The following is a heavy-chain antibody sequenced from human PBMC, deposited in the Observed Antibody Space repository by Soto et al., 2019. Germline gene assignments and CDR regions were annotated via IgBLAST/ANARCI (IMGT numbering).Heavy chain of an antibody. CDR1: GFTFTSSA. V-gene: IGHV1-58*02. Sequence: ASVKVSCKASGFTFTSSAMQWVRQARGQRLEWIGWIVVGSGNTNYAQKFQERVTITRDMSTSTAYMELSSLRSEDTAVYYCAAGKFGSSSLDYWGQGTLVTVSS. D-gene: IGHD6-6*01. J-gene: IGHJ4*02. CDR3: AAGKFGSSSLDY. CDR2: IVVGSGNT.